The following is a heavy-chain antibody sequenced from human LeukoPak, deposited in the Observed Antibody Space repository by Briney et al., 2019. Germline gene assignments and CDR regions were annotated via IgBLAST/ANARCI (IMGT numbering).Heavy chain of an antibody. CDR1: GFTFSSYS. V-gene: IGHV3-21*01. J-gene: IGHJ4*02. Sequence: GGSLRLSCAASGFTFSSYSMNWVRQAPGKGLEWVSSISSSSSYIYYADSVKGRFTISRDNAKNSLYLQMNSLRAEDTAVYYCARDRRRDDVLTGSFSGWGQGTLVTVSS. D-gene: IGHD3-9*01. CDR2: ISSSSSYI. CDR3: ARDRRRDDVLTGSFSG.